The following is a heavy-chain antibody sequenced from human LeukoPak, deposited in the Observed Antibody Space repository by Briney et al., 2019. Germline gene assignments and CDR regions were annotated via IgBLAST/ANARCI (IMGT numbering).Heavy chain of an antibody. CDR2: ISGSGGST. CDR3: AKVIQYSSSWDFDY. V-gene: IGHV3-23*01. Sequence: QAGGSLRLSCAASGFTFSSYAMSWVRQAPGKGLEWVSAISGSGGSTYYADSVKGRFTISRDNSKNTLYLQMNSLRAEDTAVCYCAKVIQYSSSWDFDYWGQGTLVTVSS. CDR1: GFTFSSYA. D-gene: IGHD6-13*01. J-gene: IGHJ4*02.